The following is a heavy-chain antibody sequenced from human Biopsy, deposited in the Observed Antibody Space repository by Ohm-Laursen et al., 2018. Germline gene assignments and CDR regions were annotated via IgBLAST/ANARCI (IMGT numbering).Heavy chain of an antibody. J-gene: IGHJ4*02. CDR3: ARDLK. Sequence: SLRLSCTAAGFTFSDYYMSWIRQAPGKGLEWVSYITSGGSTTDYADSVKGRFTISRDNAKSSLFLQMNSLRAEDTGIYYCARDLKWGQGTLVTVSS. V-gene: IGHV3-11*04. CDR2: ITSGGSTT. CDR1: GFTFSDYY.